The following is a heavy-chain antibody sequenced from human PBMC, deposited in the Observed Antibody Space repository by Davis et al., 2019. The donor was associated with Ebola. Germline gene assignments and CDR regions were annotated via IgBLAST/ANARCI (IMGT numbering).Heavy chain of an antibody. CDR3: AREYCSSTSCYFDY. D-gene: IGHD2-2*01. J-gene: IGHJ4*02. CDR1: GFTFSSYA. Sequence: GESLKISCAASGFTFSSYAMSWVRQAPGKGLEWVSSISSSGTYIYYADSVKGRFTVSRDNAKNSLYLQMNSLRAEDTAVYYCAREYCSSTSCYFDYWGQGTLVTVSS. V-gene: IGHV3-21*01. CDR2: ISSSGTYI.